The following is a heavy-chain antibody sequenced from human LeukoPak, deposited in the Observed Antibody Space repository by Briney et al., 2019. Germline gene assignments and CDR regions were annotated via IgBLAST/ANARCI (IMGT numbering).Heavy chain of an antibody. Sequence: PSETLSLTCTVSGGSISSYYWSWIRQPPGKGLEWIGYIYYSGSTNHNPSLKSRVTISVDTSKNQFSLKLSSVTAADTAVYYCARYMITFGGVPNWFDPWDQGTLVTVSS. V-gene: IGHV4-59*01. CDR3: ARYMITFGGVPNWFDP. CDR1: GGSISSYY. D-gene: IGHD3-16*01. CDR2: IYYSGST. J-gene: IGHJ5*02.